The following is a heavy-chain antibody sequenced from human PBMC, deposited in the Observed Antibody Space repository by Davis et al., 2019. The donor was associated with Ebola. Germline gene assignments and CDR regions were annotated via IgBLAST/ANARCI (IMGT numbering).Heavy chain of an antibody. J-gene: IGHJ6*02. Sequence: MPSETLSLTCAVYGVSFSGYYWNWIRQPPGTGLEWIGEINHSGRTNYNPSLKSRVTMSVDTSKNQFSLRVRAVTAADTAVYYCARGGGYGGYGMDVWGQGTTVTVSS. CDR3: ARGGGYGGYGMDV. D-gene: IGHD6-25*01. CDR1: GVSFSGYY. V-gene: IGHV4-34*01. CDR2: INHSGRT.